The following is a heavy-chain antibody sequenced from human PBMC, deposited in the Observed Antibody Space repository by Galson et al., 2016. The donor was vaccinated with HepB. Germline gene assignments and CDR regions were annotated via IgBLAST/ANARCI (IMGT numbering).Heavy chain of an antibody. V-gene: IGHV3-30-3*01. CDR2: VSYDGGLK. D-gene: IGHD6-19*01. CDR3: ARDRMEVAGWDAYYGMGA. J-gene: IGHJ6*02. Sequence: SLRLSCAASGFTFSNYGINWVRQAPGKGLEWVAVVSYDGGLKYYAHSVQGRFTISRDNSKNTLYLEMNSLRREDTAVYYCARDRMEVAGWDAYYGMGAWGQGTTVTVSS. CDR1: GFTFSNYG.